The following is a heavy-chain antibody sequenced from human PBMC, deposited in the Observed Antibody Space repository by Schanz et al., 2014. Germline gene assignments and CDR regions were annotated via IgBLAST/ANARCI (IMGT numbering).Heavy chain of an antibody. CDR2: IRYDGRNK. CDR1: GFTVSNSY. Sequence: VQLVDSGGGLVQPGGSLRLSCAASGFTVSNSYIHWVRQAPGKGLEWVAVIRYDGRNKNFVESVKGRVTISRDNSKNTLYLQMNNLRAEDTAVYYCAKVAPAATYLDSWGLGTLVTVSS. V-gene: IGHV3-30*02. J-gene: IGHJ4*02. CDR3: AKVAPAATYLDS. D-gene: IGHD2-2*01.